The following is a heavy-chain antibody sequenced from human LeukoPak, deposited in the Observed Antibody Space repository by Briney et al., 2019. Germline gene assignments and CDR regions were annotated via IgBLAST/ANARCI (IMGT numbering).Heavy chain of an antibody. V-gene: IGHV4-59*08. J-gene: IGHJ4*02. D-gene: IGHD6-6*01. CDR3: ARGYSSSSGRPDY. CDR2: IYYSGST. CDR1: GGSISSYY. Sequence: SETLSPTCTVSGGSISSYYWSWIRQPPGKGLEWIGYIYYSGSTNYNPSLKSRVTISVDTSKKQFSLKLSSVTAADTAVYYCARGYSSSSGRPDYWGQGTLVTVSS.